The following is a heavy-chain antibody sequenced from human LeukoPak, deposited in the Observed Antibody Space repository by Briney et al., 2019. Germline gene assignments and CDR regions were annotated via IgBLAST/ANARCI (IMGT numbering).Heavy chain of an antibody. CDR3: AKDGCSGGSCQADY. V-gene: IGHV3-30*18. Sequence: GRSLRLSCAASGFIFSTYGIHRVRQAPGKGLEWVAVISSDASNQHYTDSVKGRFAISRDNSRNTLYLQMNSLRYEDTAVYYCAKDGCSGGSCQADYWGQGTLVTVSS. J-gene: IGHJ4*02. CDR1: GFIFSTYG. D-gene: IGHD2-15*01. CDR2: ISSDASNQ.